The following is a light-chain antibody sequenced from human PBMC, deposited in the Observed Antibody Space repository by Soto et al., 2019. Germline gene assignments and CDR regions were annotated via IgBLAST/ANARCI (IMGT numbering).Light chain of an antibody. CDR1: QGVSSN. CDR3: QHYDISLFA. Sequence: EIALTQSPGTLSVSPGERATLSCRASQGVSSNLAWYQQKPGQAPRLLIYGASSRATGIPDRFSCSGFGTDFTLTISRLEPEDFAVYYCQHYDISLFAFGPGTKVDIK. J-gene: IGKJ3*01. V-gene: IGKV3-20*01. CDR2: GAS.